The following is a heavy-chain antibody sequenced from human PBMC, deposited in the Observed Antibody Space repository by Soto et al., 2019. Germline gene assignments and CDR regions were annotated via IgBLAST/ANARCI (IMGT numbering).Heavy chain of an antibody. CDR1: GDSVSSNSAA. V-gene: IGHV6-1*01. CDR2: TYYRSKWYN. J-gene: IGHJ3*02. Sequence: PSQTLSLTCAISGDSVSSNSAAWNWIRQSPSRGLEWLGRTYYRSKWYNDYAVSVKSRITINPDTSKNQFSPQLNSVTPEDTAVYYCARAHPLPSYDATPGAFDIWGQGTMVTVSS. CDR3: ARAHPLPSYDATPGAFDI. D-gene: IGHD3-3*01.